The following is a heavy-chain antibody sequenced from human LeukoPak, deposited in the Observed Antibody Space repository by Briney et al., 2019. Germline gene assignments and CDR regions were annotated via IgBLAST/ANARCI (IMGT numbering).Heavy chain of an antibody. CDR1: GFTFSSYG. J-gene: IGHJ4*02. CDR3: ARAISWYPFDY. D-gene: IGHD6-13*01. V-gene: IGHV3-33*01. CDR2: IWYDGSNK. Sequence: GRSLILSCAASGFTFSSYGMHWVRQAPGKGLEWVAVIWYDGSNKYYADSVKGRFTISRDNSKNTLYLQMNSLRAEDTAVYYCARAISWYPFDYWGQGTLVTVSS.